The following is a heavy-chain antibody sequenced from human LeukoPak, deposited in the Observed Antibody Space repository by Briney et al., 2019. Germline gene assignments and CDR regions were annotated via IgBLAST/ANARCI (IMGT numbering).Heavy chain of an antibody. CDR2: IYYSGST. CDR3: ARAPLWTERDYYYGMDV. Sequence: SETLSLTCTVSGGSISSYYWSWIRQPPGRGLEWIGYIYYSGSTNYNPSLKSRVTISVDTSKNQFSLKLSSVTGADTAVYYCARAPLWTERDYYYGMDVWGQGTTVTVSS. J-gene: IGHJ6*02. CDR1: GGSISSYY. D-gene: IGHD1-1*01. V-gene: IGHV4-59*01.